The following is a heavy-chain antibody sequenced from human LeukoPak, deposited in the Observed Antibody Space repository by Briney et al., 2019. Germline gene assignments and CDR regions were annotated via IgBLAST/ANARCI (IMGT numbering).Heavy chain of an antibody. CDR1: GFTFSDYY. CDR3: AKFGGLPDYGGN. CDR2: ISESGNTI. J-gene: IGHJ4*02. Sequence: GGSLRLSCAASGFTFSDYYMSWLRQAPGKGLEWVSYISESGNTIYYADSVKGRFTISRDNSKNTLYLQMNSLRAEDTAVYYCAKFGGLPDYGGNWGQGTLVTVSS. D-gene: IGHD4-23*01. V-gene: IGHV3-11*01.